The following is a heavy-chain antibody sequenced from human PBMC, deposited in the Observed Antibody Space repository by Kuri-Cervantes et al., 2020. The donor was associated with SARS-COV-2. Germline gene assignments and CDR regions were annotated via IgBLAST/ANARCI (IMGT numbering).Heavy chain of an antibody. D-gene: IGHD6-6*01. Sequence: GEYLKISCKGSGYSFTSYWIGLVRQMPGKGLEWMGIIYPGDSDNRYSPSFQGQVTISADKSISTAYLQWSSLKASDTAIYYRARTYSSSAYWYFDLWGRGTLVTVSS. CDR1: GYSFTSYW. CDR2: IYPGDSDN. V-gene: IGHV5-51*01. CDR3: ARTYSSSAYWYFDL. J-gene: IGHJ2*01.